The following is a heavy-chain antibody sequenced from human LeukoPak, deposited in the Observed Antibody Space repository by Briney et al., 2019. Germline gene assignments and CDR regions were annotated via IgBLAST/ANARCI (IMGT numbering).Heavy chain of an antibody. J-gene: IGHJ6*02. Sequence: SVTLSLTCTVSGGSVSSGSYYWGWLRQPPGKGLEWIGSIYYSGSTYYNPSLKSRVTISVDTSKYPFSLKLSSVTAAYTAVYYCASPTYYNFWSGYYPCYYYYGMDVWGQGTTVTVSS. CDR3: ASPTYYNFWSGYYPCYYYYGMDV. CDR2: IYYSGST. V-gene: IGHV4-39*01. CDR1: GGSVSSGSYY. D-gene: IGHD3-3*01.